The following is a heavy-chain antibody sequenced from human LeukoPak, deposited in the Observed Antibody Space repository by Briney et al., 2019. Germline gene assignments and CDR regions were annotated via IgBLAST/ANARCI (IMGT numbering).Heavy chain of an antibody. J-gene: IGHJ5*02. Sequence: SETLSLTCTVSGGSISSGDYYWSWIRQPPGKGLEWIGYIYYGGSSYHNPSLESRLTISVDSSKNQFSLRLNSVTAADTAVYYCARGALPNWFDPWGQGTLVTVSS. V-gene: IGHV4-30-4*08. CDR2: IYYGGSS. CDR1: GGSISSGDYY. CDR3: ARGALPNWFDP.